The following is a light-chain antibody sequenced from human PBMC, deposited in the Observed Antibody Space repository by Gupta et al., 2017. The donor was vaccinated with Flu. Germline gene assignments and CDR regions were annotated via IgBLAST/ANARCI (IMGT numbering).Light chain of an antibody. CDR2: DVS. J-gene: IGKJ4*01. CDR1: QGVGTF. CDR3: QQRYDWPAFS. Sequence: AILCLSPGQLATFSCMTIQGVGTFLAWHKHRVGQAPRLLIYDVSKMFTGIAARLSGRGSGKDCTLTINSRKLEELTLYYCQQRYDWPAFSFGGERKVV. V-gene: IGKV3-11*01.